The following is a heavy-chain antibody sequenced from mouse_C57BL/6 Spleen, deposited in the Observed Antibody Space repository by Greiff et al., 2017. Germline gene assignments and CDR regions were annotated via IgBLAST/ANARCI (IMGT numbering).Heavy chain of an antibody. D-gene: IGHD2-3*01. CDR3: ARSVDGYYWYFDV. CDR2: IYPGDGDT. V-gene: IGHV1-82*01. J-gene: IGHJ1*03. Sequence: QVQLQQSGPELVKPGASVKISCKASGYAFSSSWMNWVKQRPGKGLEWIGRIYPGDGDTNYNGKFKGKATLTADKSSSTAYMQLSSLPSEDSAVYFCARSVDGYYWYFDVWGTGTTVTVSS. CDR1: GYAFSSSW.